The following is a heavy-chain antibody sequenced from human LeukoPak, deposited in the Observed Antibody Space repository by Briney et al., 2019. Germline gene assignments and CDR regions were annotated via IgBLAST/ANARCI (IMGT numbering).Heavy chain of an antibody. D-gene: IGHD5-18*01. CDR2: ISSSSSYI. CDR1: GFPFRCYR. J-gene: IGHJ4*02. Sequence: GGALRLSSTASGFPFRCYRMTGVDRTPGKGLEWVSSISSSSSYIYYADSVKGRFTISRDDAKNSLYLQMNSLRAEDTAVYYCARELYSPEGDYWGQGTLVTVFS. V-gene: IGHV3-21*01. CDR3: ARELYSPEGDY.